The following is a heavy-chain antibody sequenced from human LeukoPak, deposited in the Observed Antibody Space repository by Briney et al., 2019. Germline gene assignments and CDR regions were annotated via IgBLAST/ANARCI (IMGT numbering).Heavy chain of an antibody. CDR2: ISSSGSTI. D-gene: IGHD4-17*01. CDR1: GFTFSSYE. Sequence: GGSLRLSCAASGFTFSSYEMNWVRQAPGKGLEWVSYISSSGSTIYYADSVKGRFTISRDNAKNSLYLQMNSLRAEDTAVYYCARGSVTTFWRYWGQGTLVTVSS. J-gene: IGHJ4*02. CDR3: ARGSVTTFWRY. V-gene: IGHV3-48*03.